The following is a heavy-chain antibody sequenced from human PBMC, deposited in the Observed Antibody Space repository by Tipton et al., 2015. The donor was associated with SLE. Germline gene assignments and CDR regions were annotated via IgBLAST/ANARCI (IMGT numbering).Heavy chain of an antibody. CDR1: GGSFSGYY. Sequence: TLSLTCAVYGGSFSGYYWSWIRQPPGKGLEWIGEINHSGSTNYNPSLKSRVTISVDTSKNQFSLKLSSVTAADTAVYYCAKPFIAVAAADYWGQGTLVTVSS. CDR3: AKPFIAVAAADY. D-gene: IGHD6-19*01. CDR2: INHSGST. V-gene: IGHV4-34*01. J-gene: IGHJ4*02.